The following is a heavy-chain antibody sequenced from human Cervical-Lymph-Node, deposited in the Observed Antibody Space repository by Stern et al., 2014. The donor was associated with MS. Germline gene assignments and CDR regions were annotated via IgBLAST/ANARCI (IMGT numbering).Heavy chain of an antibody. V-gene: IGHV1-2*06. D-gene: IGHD2-2*01. CDR1: GFTFASYY. CDR2: IDPNNGGT. J-gene: IGHJ4*02. Sequence: VQLVESGAEVKKPGASVKVSCKASGFTFASYYMHWVRQAPGQGLEWMGRIDPNNGGTNSAQKFQGRVTMTRATSIRTAYLELSRLRSDDTAVYYCARGPPGGDYFDYWGRGTLVTVSS. CDR3: ARGPPGGDYFDY.